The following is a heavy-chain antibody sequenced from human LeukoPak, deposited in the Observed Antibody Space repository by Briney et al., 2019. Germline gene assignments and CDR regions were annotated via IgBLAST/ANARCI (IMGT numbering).Heavy chain of an antibody. V-gene: IGHV3-11*01. Sequence: GGSLRLSCAASGFTFSDYYMSWIRQAPGKGLEWVSYISSSGSTIYYADSVKGRFTIPRDNAKNSLYLQMNSLRAEDTAVYYCAREGTAIIAEPYYFDYWGQGTLVTVSS. J-gene: IGHJ4*02. CDR3: AREGTAIIAEPYYFDY. CDR2: ISSSGSTI. CDR1: GFTFSDYY. D-gene: IGHD6-13*01.